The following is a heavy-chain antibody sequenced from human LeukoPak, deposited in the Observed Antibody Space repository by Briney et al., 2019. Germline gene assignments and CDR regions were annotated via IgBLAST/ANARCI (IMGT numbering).Heavy chain of an antibody. J-gene: IGHJ4*02. V-gene: IGHV3-9*01. CDR2: ISWNSGSI. CDR3: AKSTWNYYDSSGFDY. D-gene: IGHD3-22*01. Sequence: GGSLRLSCAASGFTFDDYAMHWVRQAPGKGLEWVSGISWNSGSIGYADSVKGRFTISRDNAKNSLYLQMNSLRAEDTALYYCAKSTWNYYDSSGFDYWGQGTLVTVSS. CDR1: GFTFDDYA.